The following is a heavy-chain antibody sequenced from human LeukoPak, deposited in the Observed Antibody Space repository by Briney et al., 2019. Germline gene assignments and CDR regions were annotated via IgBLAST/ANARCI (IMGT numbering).Heavy chain of an antibody. CDR2: ISGGGGST. J-gene: IGHJ4*02. CDR1: GFTFSSYS. Sequence: GGSLRLSCAASGFTFSSYSMNWVRQAPGKGLEWVSDISGGGGSTYYADSVKGRFTISRDNSKDTLFLQMNSLRAEDTAVYYCAKRDLGYWGQGTLVTVSS. CDR3: AKRDLGY. V-gene: IGHV3-23*01.